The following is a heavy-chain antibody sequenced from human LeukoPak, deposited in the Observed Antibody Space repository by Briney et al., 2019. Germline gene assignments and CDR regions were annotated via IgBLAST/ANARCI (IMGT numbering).Heavy chain of an antibody. CDR2: INPNSGGT. Sequence: ASVKVSCKASGYTFTSYYMHWVRQAPGQGPEWMGWINPNSGGTKYAQKFQGRVTMTRDTSISTAYMELSSLRSDDTAVYYCAREGHDPDYWYYYMDVWGKGTTVTVSS. CDR1: GYTFTSYY. V-gene: IGHV1-2*02. CDR3: AREGHDPDYWYYYMDV. J-gene: IGHJ6*03.